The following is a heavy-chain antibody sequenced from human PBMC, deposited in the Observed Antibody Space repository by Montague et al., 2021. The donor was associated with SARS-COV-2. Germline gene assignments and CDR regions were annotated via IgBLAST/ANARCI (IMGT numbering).Heavy chain of an antibody. J-gene: IGHJ4*02. CDR2: VYTTGSN. CDR3: ARAVIYGGYAFAYFDF. Sequence: TLSLTCTVSGGSISSDSYYWSWNRQPDGKGLEWIGRVYTTGSNNYNLYIKSRVTISGDTSRNQFSLRLTSVTAADTAMYYCARAVIYGGYAFAYFDFWGQGVLVTVSS. D-gene: IGHD5-12*01. V-gene: IGHV4-61*02. CDR1: GGSISSDSYY.